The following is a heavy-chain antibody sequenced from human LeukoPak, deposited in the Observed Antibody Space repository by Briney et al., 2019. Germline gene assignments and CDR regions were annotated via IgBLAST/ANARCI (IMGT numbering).Heavy chain of an antibody. D-gene: IGHD3-22*01. CDR3: ARDWWDSSGYYDY. V-gene: IGHV3-7*01. Sequence: GGSLRLSCAASGFSFSSYWMTWVRQAPGKGLEWAANIKEDGSEKYYVDSVKGRFTISRDNDKNSLDLQMDSLRAEDTAVYYCARDWWDSSGYYDYWGQGTLVTVSS. J-gene: IGHJ4*02. CDR2: IKEDGSEK. CDR1: GFSFSSYW.